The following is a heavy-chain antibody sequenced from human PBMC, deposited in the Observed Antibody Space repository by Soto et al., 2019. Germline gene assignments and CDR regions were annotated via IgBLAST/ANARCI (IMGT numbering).Heavy chain of an antibody. D-gene: IGHD2-2*01. CDR3: ARYQDGCYVIDLLFFYSLGG. V-gene: IGHV1-69*13. CDR1: GGTFSRYA. J-gene: IGHJ6*02. CDR2: IIPIFGTA. Sequence: SVNVSCKASGGTFSRYAISWVRQAPGQGLEWMGGIIPIFGTANYAQKFQGRVTITADESTSTAYMELSSLRSEDTAVYYCARYQDGCYVIDLLFFYSLGGWGQGTTVTVSS.